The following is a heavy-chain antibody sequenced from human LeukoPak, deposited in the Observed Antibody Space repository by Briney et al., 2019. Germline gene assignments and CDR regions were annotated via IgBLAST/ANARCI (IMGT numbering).Heavy chain of an antibody. CDR1: GYSFASYW. CDR3: ARPSMGGYYFFDY. Sequence: GESLKISCNGLGYSFASYWISWVRQMPGKGLEWRGIIYPGDSDTRYSPSFQGQVTISADKSISTAYLQWSSLKASDTAMYYCARPSMGGYYFFDYWGQGTLVTVSS. V-gene: IGHV5-51*01. J-gene: IGHJ4*02. CDR2: IYPGDSDT. D-gene: IGHD3-22*01.